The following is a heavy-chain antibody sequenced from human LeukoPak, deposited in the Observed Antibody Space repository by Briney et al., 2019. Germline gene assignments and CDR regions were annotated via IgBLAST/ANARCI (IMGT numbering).Heavy chain of an antibody. Sequence: GGSLRLSCAASGFTFSSYSMNWVRPAPGKGLEWVSSISSSSSIYYADSVKGRFTISRDNAKNSLYLQMNSLRAEDTAVYYCARFSSHPPYYYYGMDVWGQGTTVTVSS. D-gene: IGHD6-13*01. V-gene: IGHV3-69-1*02. J-gene: IGHJ6*02. CDR2: ISSSSSI. CDR3: ARFSSHPPYYYYGMDV. CDR1: GFTFSSYS.